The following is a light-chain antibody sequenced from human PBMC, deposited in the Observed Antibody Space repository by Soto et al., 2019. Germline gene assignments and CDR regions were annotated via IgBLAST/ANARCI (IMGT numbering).Light chain of an antibody. V-gene: IGKV4-1*01. Sequence: DIVMTQSPDSLAVSLGERATFNRMSSQSVLYSPNNKNYLAWYQQRPGQPPKLLIYWASTRESGVPDRFSGSGSGTDFTLTISSLQAEDVAVYYCQQYYTTPLTFGGGTKVEIK. CDR1: QSVLYSPNNKNY. CDR2: WAS. J-gene: IGKJ4*01. CDR3: QQYYTTPLT.